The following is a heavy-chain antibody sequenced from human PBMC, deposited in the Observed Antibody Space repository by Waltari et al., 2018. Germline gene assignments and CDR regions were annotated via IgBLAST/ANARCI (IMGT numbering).Heavy chain of an antibody. CDR2: INREGSIT. V-gene: IGHV3-74*03. Sequence: EVQLVESGGGLVQPGGSLRLSCAASGFTFSSYWMHWVRQVPGKGLVWVSRINREGSITTYADSVKGRFTISRDNAKNTLYLQMNSLRAEDTAMYYCVGVYSGRFDPWGQGTLVTVSS. CDR1: GFTFSSYW. CDR3: VGVYSGRFDP. D-gene: IGHD3-10*01. J-gene: IGHJ5*02.